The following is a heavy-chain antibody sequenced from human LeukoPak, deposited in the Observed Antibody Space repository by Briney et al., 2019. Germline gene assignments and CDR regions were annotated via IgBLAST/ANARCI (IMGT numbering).Heavy chain of an antibody. Sequence: GGSLRLSCAASGFTFSSYSMNWVRQAPGKGLECVSSISSSSSYIYYADSVKGRFTISRDNAKNSLYLQMNSLRAEDTAVYYCARAVGGSSSWYGDAFDIWGQGTMVTVSS. CDR1: GFTFSSYS. J-gene: IGHJ3*02. V-gene: IGHV3-21*04. CDR3: ARAVGGSSSWYGDAFDI. D-gene: IGHD6-13*01. CDR2: ISSSSSYI.